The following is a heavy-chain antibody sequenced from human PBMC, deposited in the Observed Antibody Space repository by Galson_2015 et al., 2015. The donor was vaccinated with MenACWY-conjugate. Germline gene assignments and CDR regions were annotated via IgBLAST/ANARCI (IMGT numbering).Heavy chain of an antibody. V-gene: IGHV3-11*01. CDR1: GFTFSDYD. D-gene: IGHD2-15*01. CDR2: ISSGGSSI. CDR3: AREGGAAKEFDY. J-gene: IGHJ4*02. Sequence: SLRISCAASGFTFSDYDMSWIRQAPGKGLEWVSYISSGGSSINHAEFVKGRFTISRDSAKNSQYLQMNSLRAEDTAVYYCAREGGAAKEFDYWGQGTLVTVSS.